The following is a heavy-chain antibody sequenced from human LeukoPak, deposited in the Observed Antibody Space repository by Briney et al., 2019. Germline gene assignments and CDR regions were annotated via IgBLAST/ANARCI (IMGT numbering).Heavy chain of an antibody. CDR3: ARGVRYYYDSRNAFDI. J-gene: IGHJ3*02. V-gene: IGHV3-30*04. Sequence: GGSLRLSCAASGFTFSSYAMHWVRRAPGKGLEWVAVISYDGSNKYYADSVKGRFTISRDNSKNTLYLQMNSLRAEDTAVYYCARGVRYYYDSRNAFDIWGQGTMVTVSS. CDR1: GFTFSSYA. CDR2: ISYDGSNK. D-gene: IGHD3-22*01.